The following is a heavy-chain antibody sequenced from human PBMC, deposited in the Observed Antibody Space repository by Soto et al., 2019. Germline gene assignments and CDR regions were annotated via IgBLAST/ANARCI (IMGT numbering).Heavy chain of an antibody. CDR3: ARDPSYGSSWYYYFDY. CDR1: GFTLNGYA. V-gene: IGHV3-48*02. CDR2: ISSSSGKI. J-gene: IGHJ4*02. D-gene: IGHD6-13*01. Sequence: EVQLVESGGDLIQPGGSLRLSCVASGFTLNGYAMNWVRQAPGKGLEWVSYISSSSGKIDYADSVKGRFTISRDNAKHSLFLQMNSLRDEDTAVYYCARDPSYGSSWYYYFDYWGQGTPVTVSS.